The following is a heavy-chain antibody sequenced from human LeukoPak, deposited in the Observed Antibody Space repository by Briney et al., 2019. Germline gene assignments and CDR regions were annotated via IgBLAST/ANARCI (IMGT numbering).Heavy chain of an antibody. V-gene: IGHV4-39*07. Sequence: SETLSLTCTVSGGSISSSSYYWGWIRQPPGKGLEWIGSIYYSGSTYYNPSLKSRVTISVETSKNQFSLKLSSVTAADTAVYYCARDQIVGATYFFDYWGQGTLVTVSS. CDR3: ARDQIVGATYFFDY. CDR1: GGSISSSSYY. D-gene: IGHD1-26*01. CDR2: IYYSGST. J-gene: IGHJ4*02.